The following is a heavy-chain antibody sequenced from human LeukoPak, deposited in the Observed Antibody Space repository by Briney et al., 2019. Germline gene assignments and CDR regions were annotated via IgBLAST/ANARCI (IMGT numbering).Heavy chain of an antibody. V-gene: IGHV1-3*01. Sequence: ASVKVSCKASGYTFTSYAMHWVRQAPGQRLEWMGWINAGNGNTKYSQKFQGRVTITRDTSASTAYMELSSLRSEDTAVYYCARGMGGDYDFQHWGQGTLVTVSS. CDR3: ARGMGGDYDFQH. CDR1: GYTFTSYA. J-gene: IGHJ1*01. D-gene: IGHD4-17*01. CDR2: INAGNGNT.